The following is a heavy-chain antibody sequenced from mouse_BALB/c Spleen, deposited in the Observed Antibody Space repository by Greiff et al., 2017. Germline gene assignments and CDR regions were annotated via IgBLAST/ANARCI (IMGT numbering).Heavy chain of an antibody. V-gene: IGHV14-1*02. J-gene: IGHJ3*01. Sequence: DVQLQESGAELVRPGALVKLSCKASGFNIKDYYMHWVKQRPEQGLEWIGWIDPENGNTIYDPKFQGKASITADTSSNTAYLQLSSLTSEDTAVYYCARGNGSSHWFAYWGQGTLVTVSA. D-gene: IGHD1-1*01. CDR3: ARGNGSSHWFAY. CDR2: IDPENGNT. CDR1: GFNIKDYY.